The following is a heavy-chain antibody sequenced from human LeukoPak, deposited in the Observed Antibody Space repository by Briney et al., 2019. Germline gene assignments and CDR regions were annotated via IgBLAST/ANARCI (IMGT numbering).Heavy chain of an antibody. Sequence: PGGSLRLSCAASGFTVSSDYMSWVRQAPGKGLEWVSAISGSGGSAYYADSVKGRFTISRDNSKNTLYLQMNSLRAEDTAVYYCAKDMVRGVIMGAFDYWGQGTLVTVSS. CDR1: GFTVSSDY. V-gene: IGHV3-23*01. J-gene: IGHJ4*02. CDR2: ISGSGGSA. D-gene: IGHD3-10*01. CDR3: AKDMVRGVIMGAFDY.